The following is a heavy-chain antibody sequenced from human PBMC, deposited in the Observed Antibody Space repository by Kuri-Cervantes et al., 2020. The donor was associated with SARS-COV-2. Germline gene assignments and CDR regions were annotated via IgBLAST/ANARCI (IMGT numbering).Heavy chain of an antibody. V-gene: IGHV4-39*01. CDR3: ARRRGATTGPGGYFDY. Sequence: GSLRLSCTVSGGSISSSSSYFWGWIRQPPGSGLEFIGNIYYTGSTYYNPSLQSRVTISVDTSKKQFSLKLRSVTAADTAIYYCARRRGATTGPGGYFDYWGQGALVTVSS. J-gene: IGHJ4*02. CDR2: IYYTGST. CDR1: GGSISSSSSYF. D-gene: IGHD1-1*01.